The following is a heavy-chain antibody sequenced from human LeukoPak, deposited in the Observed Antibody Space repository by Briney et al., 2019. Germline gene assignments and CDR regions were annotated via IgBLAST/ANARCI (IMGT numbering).Heavy chain of an antibody. Sequence: PGGSLRLSCAASGFTFSSYSMNWVRQAPGKGLEWVSYISSSSTIYYADSVKGRFTISRDNAKNSLYLQMNSLRAEDTAVYYCARDQKIPDYWGQGTLVTVSS. CDR1: GFTFSSYS. CDR3: ARDQKIPDY. J-gene: IGHJ4*02. V-gene: IGHV3-48*04. CDR2: ISSSSTI.